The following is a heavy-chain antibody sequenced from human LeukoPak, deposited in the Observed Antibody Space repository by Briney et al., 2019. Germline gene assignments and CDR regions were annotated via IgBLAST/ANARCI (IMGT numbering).Heavy chain of an antibody. CDR1: GYTFTGYY. D-gene: IGHD3-3*01. J-gene: IGHJ4*02. V-gene: IGHV1-2*02. CDR2: INPNSGST. Sequence: ASVKVSCKASGYTFTGYYMHWVRQAPGQGLEWMGWINPNSGSTNYAQKFQGRVTMTRDTSISTAYMELSRLRSDDTAVYYCARGPYDFWSGPLDYWGQGTLVTVSS. CDR3: ARGPYDFWSGPLDY.